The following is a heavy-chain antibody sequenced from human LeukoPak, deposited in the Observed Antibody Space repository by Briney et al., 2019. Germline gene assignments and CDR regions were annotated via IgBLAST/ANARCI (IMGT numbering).Heavy chain of an antibody. CDR3: AREGIAAAGLFSDHGGFDY. Sequence: GGSLRLSCAASGFTFSTYGMHWVRQAPGKGLEWVAFIRYDGRNKYYADSVKGRFTISRDNSKNTLYLQMNSLRAEDTAVYYCAREGIAAAGLFSDHGGFDYWGQGTLVTVSS. D-gene: IGHD6-13*01. V-gene: IGHV3-30*02. CDR2: IRYDGRNK. J-gene: IGHJ4*02. CDR1: GFTFSTYG.